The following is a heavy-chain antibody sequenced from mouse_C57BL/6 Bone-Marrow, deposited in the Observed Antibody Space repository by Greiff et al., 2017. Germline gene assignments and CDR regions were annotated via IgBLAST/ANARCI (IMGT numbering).Heavy chain of an antibody. Sequence: VQLQQSGAELVRPGASVKLSCTASGFNIKDDYMHWVKQRPEQGLEWIGWIDPENGDTEYASKFQGKATITADTSSNTAYLQLSSLTSEDTAVDYCTPLYDGLWFAYWGQGTLVTVSA. J-gene: IGHJ3*01. CDR2: IDPENGDT. CDR3: TPLYDGLWFAY. CDR1: GFNIKDDY. D-gene: IGHD2-3*01. V-gene: IGHV14-4*01.